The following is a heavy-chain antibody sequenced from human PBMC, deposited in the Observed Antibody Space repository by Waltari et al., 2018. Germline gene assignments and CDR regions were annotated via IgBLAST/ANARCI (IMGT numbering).Heavy chain of an antibody. Sequence: QVQLQESGPGLVKPSEPLSLTCTVSGGSVRSGSYYWSWIRQPPGKGLEWIGYIYYSGSTNYNPSLKSRVTISVDTSKNQFSLKLSSVTAADTAVYYCARGNSGSYFDYWGQGTLVTVSS. CDR2: IYYSGST. J-gene: IGHJ4*02. CDR1: GGSVRSGSYY. CDR3: ARGNSGSYFDY. D-gene: IGHD1-26*01. V-gene: IGHV4-61*01.